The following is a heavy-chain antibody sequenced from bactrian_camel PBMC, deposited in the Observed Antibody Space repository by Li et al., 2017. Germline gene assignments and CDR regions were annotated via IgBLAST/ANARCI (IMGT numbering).Heavy chain of an antibody. Sequence: HVQLVESGGGSVQAGGSLRLSCAASGYLWVTYCTTWFRQAPGKERELVSTIISDGSTYYVDSVKGRFTISQDDAGNTVYLQMNSLKPEDTAMYYCNTRVQYSDYGPCIDYWGQGTQVTVS. J-gene: IGHJ4*01. CDR1: GYLWVTYC. D-gene: IGHD4*01. V-gene: IGHV3S53*01. CDR2: IISDGST. CDR3: NTRVQYSDYGPCIDY.